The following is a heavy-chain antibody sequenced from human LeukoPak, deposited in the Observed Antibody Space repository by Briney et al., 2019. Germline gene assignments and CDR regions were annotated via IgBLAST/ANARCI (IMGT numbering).Heavy chain of an antibody. Sequence: GGSLGLSCAASGFTFSSYSMNWVRQAPGKGLEWVSSISSSSSYIYYADSVKGRFTISRDNTKNSLYLQMNSLRAEDTAVYYCARDLTMVRGVIWFDPWGQGTLVTVSS. CDR3: ARDLTMVRGVIWFDP. V-gene: IGHV3-21*01. CDR2: ISSSSSYI. CDR1: GFTFSSYS. D-gene: IGHD3-10*01. J-gene: IGHJ5*02.